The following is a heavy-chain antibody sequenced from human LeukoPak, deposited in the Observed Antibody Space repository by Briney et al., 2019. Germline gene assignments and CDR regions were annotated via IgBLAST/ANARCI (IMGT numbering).Heavy chain of an antibody. J-gene: IGHJ4*02. CDR1: GFTFSSYG. Sequence: PGGSLRLSCAASGFTFSSYGMHWVRQAPGKGLEWVAVISYDGSNKYYADSVKGRFTISRDNSKNTLYLQMNSLRAEDTAVYYCAKAYYYDSSGYLRWAYYFDYWGQGTLVTASS. CDR3: AKAYYYDSSGYLRWAYYFDY. CDR2: ISYDGSNK. V-gene: IGHV3-30*18. D-gene: IGHD3-22*01.